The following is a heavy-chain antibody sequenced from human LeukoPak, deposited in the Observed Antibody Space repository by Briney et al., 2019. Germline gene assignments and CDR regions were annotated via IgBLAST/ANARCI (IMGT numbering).Heavy chain of an antibody. V-gene: IGHV1-2*02. J-gene: IGHJ4*02. D-gene: IGHD6-13*01. CDR2: INPNSGGT. CDR1: GYTFTGYY. CDR3: ARDSNGKRGSAAGSPFFDY. Sequence: ASVKVSCKASGYTFTGYYMHWVRQAPGQGLEWRGWINPNSGGTNYAQKFQGRVTMTRDTSISTAYMELSRLRSDDTAAYYCARDSNGKRGSAAGSPFFDYWGQGTLVTVSS.